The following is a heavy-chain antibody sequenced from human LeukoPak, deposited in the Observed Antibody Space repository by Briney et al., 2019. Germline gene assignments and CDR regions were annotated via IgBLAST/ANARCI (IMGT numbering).Heavy chain of an antibody. CDR1: GFTFSTYA. Sequence: GGSLRLSCAASGFTFSTYAMSWVRQAPGKGLEWVSAISGSGGSTYYADSVKGRFTISRDNSKNTLYLQMNSLRAEDTAVYCCAKADEWELQRWGQGTLVTVSS. CDR3: AKADEWELQR. J-gene: IGHJ4*02. CDR2: ISGSGGST. D-gene: IGHD1-26*01. V-gene: IGHV3-23*01.